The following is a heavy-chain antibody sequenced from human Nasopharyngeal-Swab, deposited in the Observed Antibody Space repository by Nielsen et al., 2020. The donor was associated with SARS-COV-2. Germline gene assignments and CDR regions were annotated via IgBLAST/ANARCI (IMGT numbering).Heavy chain of an antibody. J-gene: IGHJ6*03. CDR1: GDSMITNS. CDR3: ARQNVLKHLEWTSTFYSYRIDV. CDR2: IYYNGRT. D-gene: IGHD2/OR15-2a*01. V-gene: IGHV4-59*08. Sequence: SETLSLTCTVSGDSMITNSWIWIRQPPGKGLGWIGYIYYNGRTNYTPSLKSRVTVSLDTSRNQFSLKLDSVTAADTATYYCARQNVLKHLEWTSTFYSYRIDVWGKETTVTVSS.